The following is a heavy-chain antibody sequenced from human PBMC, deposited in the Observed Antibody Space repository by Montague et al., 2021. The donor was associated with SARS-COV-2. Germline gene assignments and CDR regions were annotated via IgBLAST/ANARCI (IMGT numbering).Heavy chain of an antibody. J-gene: IGHJ6*03. CDR3: ARLGDGVVPSPILGVGPSYSCYYMGV. D-gene: IGHD3-10*01. CDR1: GGSFSTYS. Sequence: SEILSLTCAVHGGSFSTYSWNWIRQPPGKGLEWIGEIHHGGSTNYNPSLKSRVTISADTSRNQFSLKLTSVAAADTAVYYCARLGDGVVPSPILGVGPSYSCYYMGVWGKGTTVTVSS. CDR2: IHHGGST. V-gene: IGHV4-34*01.